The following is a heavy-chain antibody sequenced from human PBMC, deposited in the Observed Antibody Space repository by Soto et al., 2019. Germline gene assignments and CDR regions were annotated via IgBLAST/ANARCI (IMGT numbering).Heavy chain of an antibody. CDR1: GFTVSSNY. CDR3: AREVVRDNNAAYYYYGMDV. D-gene: IGHD3-10*01. V-gene: IGHV3-53*04. J-gene: IGHJ6*02. CDR2: IYSGGST. Sequence: GGSLRLSCAASGFTVSSNYMSWVRQAPGKGLEWVSVIYSGGSTYYADSVKGRFTISRHNSKNTLYLQMNSLRAEDTAVYYCAREVVRDNNAAYYYYGMDVWGQGTTVTVSS.